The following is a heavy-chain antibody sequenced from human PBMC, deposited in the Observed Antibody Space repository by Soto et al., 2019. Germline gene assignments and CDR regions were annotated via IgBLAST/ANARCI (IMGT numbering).Heavy chain of an antibody. V-gene: IGHV3-72*01. CDR3: AMEGSGPGWT. CDR2: TRNKPNSYTT. J-gene: IGHJ5*02. CDR1: GFTFSDHY. D-gene: IGHD3-10*01. Sequence: GSLRLSCAGSGFTFSDHYMGWVRQAPGKGLEWVGRTRNKPNSYTTEYAASVRGRFTISSDDSKNSLYLQMNSLKTEDTAVYYCAMEGSGPGWTCGQGTLLTLSS.